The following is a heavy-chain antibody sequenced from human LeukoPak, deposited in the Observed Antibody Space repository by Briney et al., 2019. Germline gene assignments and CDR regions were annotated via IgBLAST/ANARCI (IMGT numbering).Heavy chain of an antibody. V-gene: IGHV3-7*01. Sequence: PGGSLRLSCAASGFTFSSYWMSWVRQAPGKGLEWVANIKQDGSEKYYVDSVKGRFTISRDNAKNSLYLQMNSLRAEDTAVYYCAKDHLVVTAGPFDYWGQGTLVTVSS. D-gene: IGHD2-21*02. CDR2: IKQDGSEK. J-gene: IGHJ4*02. CDR1: GFTFSSYW. CDR3: AKDHLVVTAGPFDY.